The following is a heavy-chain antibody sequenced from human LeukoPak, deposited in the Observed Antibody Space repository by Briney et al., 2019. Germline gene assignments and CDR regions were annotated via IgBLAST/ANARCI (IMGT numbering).Heavy chain of an antibody. D-gene: IGHD3-10*01. J-gene: IGHJ5*02. V-gene: IGHV1-2*04. CDR1: GYTFTGYY. CDR3: ARRPRPKWFGDQDNWFDP. CDR2: INPNSGGT. Sequence: ASVKVSCKASGYTFTGYYMHWVRQAPGQGLEWMGWINPNSGGTNYAQKFQGWVTMTRDTSISTAYMELSRRRSDDTAVYYCARRPRPKWFGDQDNWFDPWGQGTLVTVSS.